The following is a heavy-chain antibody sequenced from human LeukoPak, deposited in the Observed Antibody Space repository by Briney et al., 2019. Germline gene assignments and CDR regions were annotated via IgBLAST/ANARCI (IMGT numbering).Heavy chain of an antibody. Sequence: GASVKVSCKASGYTFTSYAMHWVRQAPGQRLEWMGWINAGNGNTKYSQKFQGRVTITRDTSASTAYMELSSLRSEDTAVYYCARDEAGTPPGAFDIWGQGTMVTVSS. V-gene: IGHV1-3*01. CDR1: GYTFTSYA. J-gene: IGHJ3*02. D-gene: IGHD1-1*01. CDR3: ARDEAGTPPGAFDI. CDR2: INAGNGNT.